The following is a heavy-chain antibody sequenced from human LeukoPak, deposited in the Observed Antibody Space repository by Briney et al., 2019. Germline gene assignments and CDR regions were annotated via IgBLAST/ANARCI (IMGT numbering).Heavy chain of an antibody. J-gene: IGHJ4*02. V-gene: IGHV3-74*01. Sequence: GGSLRLSCAASGFTVSRYWMHWVRQAPGKGLVWVARINVEGNYIDYAESVKGRFTISRDNAKDSLFLQMNSLRAEDTAEYYCARGDDYGGAWYYFDYWGQGTLVTVSS. CDR1: GFTVSRYW. D-gene: IGHD4-23*01. CDR3: ARGDDYGGAWYYFDY. CDR2: INVEGNYI.